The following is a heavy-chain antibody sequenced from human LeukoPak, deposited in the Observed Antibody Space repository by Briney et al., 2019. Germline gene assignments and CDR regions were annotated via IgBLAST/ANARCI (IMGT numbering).Heavy chain of an antibody. CDR2: IIPIFGTA. V-gene: IGHV1-69*05. J-gene: IGHJ4*02. CDR3: ARGALEMATILAY. CDR1: GGTFISYA. Sequence: GSSVKVSCKASGGTFISYAISWVRQAPGQGLEWMGGIIPIFGTANYAQKFQGRVTITTDESTSTAYMELSSLRSEDTAVYYCARGALEMATILAYWGQGTLVTVSS. D-gene: IGHD5-24*01.